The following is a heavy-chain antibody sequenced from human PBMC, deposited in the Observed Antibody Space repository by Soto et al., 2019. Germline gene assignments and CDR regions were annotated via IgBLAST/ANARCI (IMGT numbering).Heavy chain of an antibody. V-gene: IGHV1-8*01. J-gene: IGHJ4*02. D-gene: IGHD4-17*01. CDR2: MNPNSGNT. Sequence: QVQLVQSGAEVKKPGASVKVSCKASGYTFTSYDINWVRQATGQGLEWMGWMNPNSGNTGYAQKLQGRSTMTTNTSTSTAYMELSSLRSEDTAVYYCARGGDQTHYGDYVSSVGYWGQGTLVTVSS. CDR3: ARGGDQTHYGDYVSSVGY. CDR1: GYTFTSYD.